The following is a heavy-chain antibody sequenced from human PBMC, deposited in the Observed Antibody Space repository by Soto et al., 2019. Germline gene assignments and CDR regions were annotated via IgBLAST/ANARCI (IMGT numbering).Heavy chain of an antibody. Sequence: ASVKVSCKASGYTFTSYYMHWVRQAPGQGLEWMGIINPSGGSTSYAQKFQGRVTMTRDTSTSTVYMELSSLRSEDTAVYYCARDLGDYYDSSGYPFDYWGQGTLVTVSS. CDR3: ARDLGDYYDSSGYPFDY. J-gene: IGHJ4*02. V-gene: IGHV1-46*01. D-gene: IGHD3-22*01. CDR1: GYTFTSYY. CDR2: INPSGGST.